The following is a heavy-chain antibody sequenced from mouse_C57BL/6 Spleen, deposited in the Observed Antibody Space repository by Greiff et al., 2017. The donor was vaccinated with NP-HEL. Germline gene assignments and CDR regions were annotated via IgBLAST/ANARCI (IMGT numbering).Heavy chain of an antibody. CDR1: GYTFTSYW. V-gene: IGHV1-55*01. CDR3: ANLWFAY. CDR2: ICPGSGSI. J-gene: IGHJ3*01. Sequence: QVQLQQPGAELVKPGASVKMSCKASGYTFTSYWITWVKQRPGQGLEWIGDICPGSGSIHYNEKFKSKATLTVDKSYSPAYMQLSSLTAEDSAVYYCANLWFAYWGQGTLVTVSA.